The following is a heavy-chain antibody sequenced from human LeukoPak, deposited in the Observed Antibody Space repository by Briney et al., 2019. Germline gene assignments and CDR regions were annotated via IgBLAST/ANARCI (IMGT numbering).Heavy chain of an antibody. Sequence: ASVKVSCKASGYTFTGYYIHWVRQAPGQGLEWMGWINPNSGGTNYAQKFQGRVTMTRDTSISTAYMELSRLRSDDTAVYYCARPRSQNYYYYMDVWGKGTTVTVSS. CDR1: GYTFTGYY. CDR3: ARPRSQNYYYYMDV. CDR2: INPNSGGT. V-gene: IGHV1-2*02. D-gene: IGHD1-26*01. J-gene: IGHJ6*03.